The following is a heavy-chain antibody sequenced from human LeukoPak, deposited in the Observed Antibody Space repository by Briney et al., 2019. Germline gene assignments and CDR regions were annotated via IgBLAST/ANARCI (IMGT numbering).Heavy chain of an antibody. CDR1: GYSFTSYW. Sequence: GESLKISCKGSGYSFTSYWIGWVRQMPGKGLEWMGIIYAGDSDTRYSPSFQGQVTISVDKSISTAYLQWSSLQASDTALYYCARAIGTSQFYFYYGMDVWGQGTTVTVSS. D-gene: IGHD2-2*01. CDR2: IYAGDSDT. V-gene: IGHV5-51*01. J-gene: IGHJ6*02. CDR3: ARAIGTSQFYFYYGMDV.